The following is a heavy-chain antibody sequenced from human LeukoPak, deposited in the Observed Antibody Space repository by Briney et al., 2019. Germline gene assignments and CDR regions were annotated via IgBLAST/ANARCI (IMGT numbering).Heavy chain of an antibody. V-gene: IGHV3-30*18. Sequence: PGGSLRLSCAAPGFSFISYGMHWVRQAPGKGLEWVAVISYDGSNKYYADSVKGRFTISRDNSKNTLYLQMNSLRAEDTAVYYCAKSTPGSAAAAHSFGMDVWGQGTTVTVSS. J-gene: IGHJ6*02. D-gene: IGHD6-13*01. CDR1: GFSFISYG. CDR2: ISYDGSNK. CDR3: AKSTPGSAAAAHSFGMDV.